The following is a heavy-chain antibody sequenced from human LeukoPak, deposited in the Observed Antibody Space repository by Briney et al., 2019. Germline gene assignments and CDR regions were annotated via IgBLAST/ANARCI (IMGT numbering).Heavy chain of an antibody. Sequence: ASVKVSCKASGYTFTSYYMHWVQQAPGQGLEWMGIINPSGGSTSYAQKFQGRVTMTRDMSTSTVYMELSSLRSEDTAVYYCARDAVGRTWIQLWLPRGAFDIWGQGTMVTVSS. D-gene: IGHD5-18*01. V-gene: IGHV1-46*01. CDR3: ARDAVGRTWIQLWLPRGAFDI. CDR2: INPSGGST. CDR1: GYTFTSYY. J-gene: IGHJ3*02.